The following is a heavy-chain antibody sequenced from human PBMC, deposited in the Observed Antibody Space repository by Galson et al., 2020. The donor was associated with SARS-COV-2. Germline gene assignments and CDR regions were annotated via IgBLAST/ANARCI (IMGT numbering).Heavy chain of an antibody. CDR3: AKDIPTYYYDSSGYGAFDR. V-gene: IGHV3-9*01. CDR1: GFTFDDYA. CDR2: ISWNSGSI. D-gene: IGHD3-22*01. Sequence: GGSLRLSCAASGFTFDDYAMHWVRQAPGKGLEWVSGISWNSGSIGYADSVKGRFTISRDNAKNSLYLQMNSLRAEDTALYYCAKDIPTYYYDSSGYGAFDRWGQGTMFTVSS. J-gene: IGHJ3*02.